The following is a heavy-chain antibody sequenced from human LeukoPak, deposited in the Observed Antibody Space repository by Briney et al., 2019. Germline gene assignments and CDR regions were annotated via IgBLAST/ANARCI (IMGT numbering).Heavy chain of an antibody. CDR2: TYYRSKWYN. CDR1: GDSVSSNSAA. J-gene: IGHJ6*02. D-gene: IGHD6-13*01. CDR3: ARELGAAGLTSYGYGMDV. V-gene: IGHV6-1*01. Sequence: SQTLSLTCDISGDSVSSNSAAWNWIRQSPSRGLEWLGRTYYRSKWYNDYAVSVKSRITINPDTSKNQFSLQLNSVTPEDTAVYYCARELGAAGLTSYGYGMDVWGQGTTVTVSS.